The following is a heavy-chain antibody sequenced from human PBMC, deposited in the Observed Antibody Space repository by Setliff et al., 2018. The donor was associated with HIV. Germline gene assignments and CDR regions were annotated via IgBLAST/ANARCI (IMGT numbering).Heavy chain of an antibody. D-gene: IGHD1-1*01. CDR1: GGSFSGYY. Sequence: PSETLSLTCAVYGGSFSGYYWSWIRQPPGKGLEWIGEITHSGGTKYNPSLKSRVTISVDMSKNHFSLSLTSVTAADTAIYFCARKGWNAYEAFDYWGQGALVTVSS. CDR2: ITHSGGT. J-gene: IGHJ4*02. CDR3: ARKGWNAYEAFDY. V-gene: IGHV4-34*01.